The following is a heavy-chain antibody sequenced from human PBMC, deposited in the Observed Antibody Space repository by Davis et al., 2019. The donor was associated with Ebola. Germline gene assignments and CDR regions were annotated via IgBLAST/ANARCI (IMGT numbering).Heavy chain of an antibody. J-gene: IGHJ6*02. CDR3: ASAGMTTYTLGLKYYYYYGMDV. D-gene: IGHD4-17*01. CDR1: GYTFTSYD. V-gene: IGHV1-8*01. CDR2: MNPNSGNT. Sequence: ASVKVSCKASGYTFTSYDINWVRQATGQGLEWMGWMNPNSGNTGYAQKFQGRVTMTRDTSTSTVYMELSSLRSEDTAVYYCASAGMTTYTLGLKYYYYYGMDVWGQGTTVTVSS.